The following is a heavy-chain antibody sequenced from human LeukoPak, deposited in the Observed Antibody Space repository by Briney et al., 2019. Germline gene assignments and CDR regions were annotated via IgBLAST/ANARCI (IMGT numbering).Heavy chain of an antibody. CDR1: GGTFSSYA. J-gene: IGHJ3*02. CDR3: ARDDYGAFDI. CDR2: ISAYNGNT. Sequence: ASVKVSCKASGGTFSSYAISWVRQAPGQGLEWMGWISAYNGNTNYAQKLQGRVTMTTDTSTSTAYMELRSLRSDDTAVYYCARDDYGAFDIWGQGTMVTVSS. V-gene: IGHV1-18*01. D-gene: IGHD3-16*01.